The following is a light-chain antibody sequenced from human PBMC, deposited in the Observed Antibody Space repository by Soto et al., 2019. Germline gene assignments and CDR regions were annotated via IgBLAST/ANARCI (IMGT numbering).Light chain of an antibody. CDR2: DAS. CDR1: QSVNSY. J-gene: IGKJ1*01. Sequence: EIVFTQSPSTLSLSPGERATLSCRASQSVNSYLAWYQQKPGQAPRLLIYDASNRATGIPARFSASGSGTDFTLTISSLEPEDFAVYYCQQRSSWRTFGQGTKVDIK. V-gene: IGKV3-11*01. CDR3: QQRSSWRT.